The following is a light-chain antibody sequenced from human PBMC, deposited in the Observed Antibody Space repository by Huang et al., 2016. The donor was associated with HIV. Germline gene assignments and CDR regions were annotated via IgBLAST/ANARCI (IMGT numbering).Light chain of an antibody. CDR1: QSRLYGDGQSY. Sequence: DVVMTQTPLSLSVTPGQPASISCKSSQSRLYGDGQSYLFWFLQKPGQPPQRLIYEVSKSFPGVSDRCRGSGSGTDFTMKISRVEAEDAGVYYCMQSIQYPLTFGGGTKVEIK. CDR3: MQSIQYPLT. V-gene: IGKV2D-29*01. J-gene: IGKJ4*01. CDR2: EVS.